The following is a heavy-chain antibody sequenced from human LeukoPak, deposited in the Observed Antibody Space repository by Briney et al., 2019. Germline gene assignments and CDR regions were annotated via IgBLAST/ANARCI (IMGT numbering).Heavy chain of an antibody. CDR3: ARDLTGSYGLGY. CDR1: GYTFTGYY. D-gene: IGHD3-10*01. CDR2: INPNSGGT. J-gene: IGHJ4*02. V-gene: IGHV1-2*02. Sequence: EASVKVSCKASGYTFTGYYMHWVRQAPGQGLEWMGWINPNSGGTNYAQKFQGRVTITRDTSISTAYMELSRLRSDDTAVYYCARDLTGSYGLGYWGQGTLVTVSS.